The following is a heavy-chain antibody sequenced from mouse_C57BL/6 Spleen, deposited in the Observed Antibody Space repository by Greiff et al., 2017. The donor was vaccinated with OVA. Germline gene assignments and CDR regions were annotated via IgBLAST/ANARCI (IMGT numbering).Heavy chain of an antibody. CDR1: GYTFPSSG. CDR3: ARYYYGSSSYAMDY. J-gene: IGHJ4*01. V-gene: IGHV1-58*01. Sequence: VQLQQSGAELVRPGSSVKMSCKPSGYTFPSSGINWVKQRPGQGLDWIGYIYIGNGYTEYNEKFKGKATLTSETSSSTAYMQLSSLTSEDSAIYFCARYYYGSSSYAMDYWGQGTSVTVSS. D-gene: IGHD1-1*01. CDR2: IYIGNGYT.